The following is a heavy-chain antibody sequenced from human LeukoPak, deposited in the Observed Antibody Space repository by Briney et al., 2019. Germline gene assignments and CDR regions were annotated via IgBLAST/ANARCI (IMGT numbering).Heavy chain of an antibody. CDR1: GFTFSSHW. J-gene: IGHJ4*02. CDR2: INGDGSST. D-gene: IGHD1-26*01. V-gene: IGHV3-74*01. Sequence: GGSLRLSCAASGFTFSSHWMHWVRQAPGKGLVWVSRINGDGSSTTYADSVKGRFTISRDNAKNSLYLQMNSLRAEDTAVYYCAREGPMTRSGSYDYWGRGTLVTVSS. CDR3: AREGPMTRSGSYDY.